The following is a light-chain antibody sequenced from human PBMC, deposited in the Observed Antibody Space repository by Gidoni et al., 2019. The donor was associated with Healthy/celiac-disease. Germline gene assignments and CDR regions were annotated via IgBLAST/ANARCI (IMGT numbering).Light chain of an antibody. Sequence: EIVLTQSPGTLSLSPGERATLSCSASQSVSSSYLAWYQQKPGQAPRLLIYGASSRATGIPDRFSGSGSGTDFTLTTSILEPEDFAVYYCQQYGSSPPSYTFXQXTKLEIK. CDR3: QQYGSSPPSYT. J-gene: IGKJ2*01. CDR1: QSVSSSY. V-gene: IGKV3-20*01. CDR2: GAS.